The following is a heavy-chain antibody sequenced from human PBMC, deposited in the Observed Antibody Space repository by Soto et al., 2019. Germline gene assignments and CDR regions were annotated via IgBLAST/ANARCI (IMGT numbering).Heavy chain of an antibody. V-gene: IGHV4-39*01. Sequence: PSETLSLTCTVSGGSISSSSYYWGWIRQPPGKGLEWIGSIYYSGSTYYNPSLKSRVTISVDTSKNQFSLKLSSVTAADTAVYYCATSYYDSSPLVHFDYWGQGTMVTVSS. CDR1: GGSISSSSYY. J-gene: IGHJ4*02. D-gene: IGHD3-22*01. CDR2: IYYSGST. CDR3: ATSYYDSSPLVHFDY.